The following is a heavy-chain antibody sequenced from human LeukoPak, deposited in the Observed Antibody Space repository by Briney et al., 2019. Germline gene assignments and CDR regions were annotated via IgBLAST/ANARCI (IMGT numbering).Heavy chain of an antibody. D-gene: IGHD4-11*01. CDR2: IYYSGST. V-gene: IGHV4-39*01. CDR3: ASFSVTRGYYYYYMDV. Sequence: SETLSLTCTVSGGSLSSSSYYWGWIRQPPGKGLEWIGSIYYSGSTYYNPSLKSRVTMSVDTSKNQFSLKLSSVTAADTSLYYSASFSVTRGYYYYYMDVWGKGTTLTVSS. CDR1: GGSLSSSSYY. J-gene: IGHJ6*03.